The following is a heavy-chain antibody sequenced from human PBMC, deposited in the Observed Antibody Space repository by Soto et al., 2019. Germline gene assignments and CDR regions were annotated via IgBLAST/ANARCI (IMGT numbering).Heavy chain of an antibody. CDR2: ISADNGNR. CDR3: ARGKDDFWSGYLDN. V-gene: IGHV1-18*01. D-gene: IGHD3-3*01. J-gene: IGHJ4*02. CDR1: GYTFTSYG. Sequence: QVQLVQSGAEVKKPGASVKVSCKASGYTFTSYGISWVRQAPGQGLEWMGWISADNGNRNYAQKFQGRVTMTTDTSANTAYMDLRSLRSDDTAVYYWARGKDDFWSGYLDNWGQGTLVTVPS.